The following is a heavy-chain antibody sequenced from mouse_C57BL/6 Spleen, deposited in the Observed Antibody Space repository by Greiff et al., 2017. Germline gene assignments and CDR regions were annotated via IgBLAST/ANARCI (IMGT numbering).Heavy chain of an antibody. V-gene: IGHV5-4*03. CDR2: ISDGGSYT. Sequence: EVNLVESGGGLVKPGGSLKLSCAASGFTFSSYAMSWVRQTPEKRLEWVATISDGGSYTYYPDNVKGRFTISRDNAKNNLYLQMSHLKSEDTAMYYCARRAHYYAMDYWGQGTSVTVSS. D-gene: IGHD3-3*01. J-gene: IGHJ4*01. CDR3: ARRAHYYAMDY. CDR1: GFTFSSYA.